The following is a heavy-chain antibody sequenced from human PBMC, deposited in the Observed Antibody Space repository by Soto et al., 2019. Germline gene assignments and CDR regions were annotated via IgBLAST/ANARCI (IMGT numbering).Heavy chain of an antibody. V-gene: IGHV3-30*18. CDR1: GVTFTNYA. D-gene: IGHD5-18*01. CDR3: AKDIGGVDTGNYGMDV. J-gene: IGHJ6*02. Sequence: QVQLVESGGGVVQPGMSLRLSCAASGVTFTNYAMHWVRQAPGKGLECVEDISYHGTAKGYADSEKGRFTISRDNSKNTQYVQMSSLSPDDTAVYYCAKDIGGVDTGNYGMDVWGQGTTVIVSS. CDR2: ISYHGTAK.